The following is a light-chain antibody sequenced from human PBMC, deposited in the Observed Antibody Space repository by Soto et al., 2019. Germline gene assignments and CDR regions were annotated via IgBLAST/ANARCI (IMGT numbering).Light chain of an antibody. Sequence: QSVLTQPASVSGSPGQSITISCTGTSSDVGAYNYVSWYQQHPGTAPKLMIYDVSNRPSGVSNRFSGSKYGNTASLTISGLQAEDEADYHCSSYTSSSTPYVFGSGTKLTVL. J-gene: IGLJ1*01. CDR3: SSYTSSSTPYV. V-gene: IGLV2-14*01. CDR1: SSDVGAYNY. CDR2: DVS.